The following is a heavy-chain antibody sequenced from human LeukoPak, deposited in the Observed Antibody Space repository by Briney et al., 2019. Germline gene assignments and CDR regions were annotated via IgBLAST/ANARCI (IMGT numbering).Heavy chain of an antibody. CDR2: ISGSGGNT. CDR1: GFSFSTYA. CDR3: AKDPQGSGAPYYFDY. Sequence: GGSLRLSCAASGFSFSTYAMNWVRQAPGKGLEWVSVISGSGGNTYYADSVKGRFTISRDNSKNTLYLQMNSLKAEDTAVYYCAKDPQGSGAPYYFDYWGQGTLVTVPS. V-gene: IGHV3-23*01. J-gene: IGHJ4*02. D-gene: IGHD6-19*01.